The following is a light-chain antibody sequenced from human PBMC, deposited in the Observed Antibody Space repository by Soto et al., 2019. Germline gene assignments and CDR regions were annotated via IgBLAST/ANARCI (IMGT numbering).Light chain of an antibody. CDR2: EVR. V-gene: IGLV2-14*01. CDR3: SAYIARSTLV. Sequence: QPVLTQPASVSGSAGQSITISCSGTMRDVGAYNLVSWYQQHPGTAPKLIIYEVRNRPSGISSRFSGSRSGNTASLTISGLQSEDEGDYYCSAYIARSTLVFGGGTKLTVL. CDR1: MRDVGAYNL. J-gene: IGLJ3*02.